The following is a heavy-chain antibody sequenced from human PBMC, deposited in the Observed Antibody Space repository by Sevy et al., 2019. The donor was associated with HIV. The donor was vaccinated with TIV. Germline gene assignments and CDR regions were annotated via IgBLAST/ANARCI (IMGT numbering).Heavy chain of an antibody. CDR2: INHSGST. D-gene: IGHD3-22*01. V-gene: IGHV4-34*01. J-gene: IGHJ6*02. Sequence: SETLSLTCAVYGGSFSGYYWSWIRQPPGKGLEWIGEINHSGSTNYNPSLKSRVTISVDTSKNQFSLKLSSVTAADTAVYYCARGSFRYYYDSFYYHGMDVWGQGTTVTVSS. CDR1: GGSFSGYY. CDR3: ARGSFRYYYDSFYYHGMDV.